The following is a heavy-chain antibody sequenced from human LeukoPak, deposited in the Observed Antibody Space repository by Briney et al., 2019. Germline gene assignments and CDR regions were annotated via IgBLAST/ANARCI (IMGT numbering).Heavy chain of an antibody. D-gene: IGHD3-9*01. CDR3: AKDSPTGYYNRAGNWFDP. Sequence: QSGGSLRLSCAASGFTFSSYAMSWVRQAPGKGLEWVSAISGSGGSTYYADSVKGRFTISRDNSKNTLYLQMNSLRAEDTAVYYCAKDSPTGYYNRAGNWFDPWGQGTLVTVSS. V-gene: IGHV3-23*01. CDR2: ISGSGGST. CDR1: GFTFSSYA. J-gene: IGHJ5*02.